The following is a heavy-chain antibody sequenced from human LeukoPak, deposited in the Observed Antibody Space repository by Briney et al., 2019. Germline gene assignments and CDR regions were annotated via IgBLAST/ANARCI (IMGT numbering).Heavy chain of an antibody. Sequence: GASVKVSCKASGGTFSSYAISWVRQAPGQGLEWMGRIIPILGIANYAQKFQGRVTITADKSTSTAYMELSSLRPEDTAVYYCRITMVRGVKYYFDYWGQGTLVTVSS. CDR1: GGTFSSYA. CDR2: IIPILGIA. D-gene: IGHD3-10*01. J-gene: IGHJ4*02. CDR3: RITMVRGVKYYFDY. V-gene: IGHV1-69*04.